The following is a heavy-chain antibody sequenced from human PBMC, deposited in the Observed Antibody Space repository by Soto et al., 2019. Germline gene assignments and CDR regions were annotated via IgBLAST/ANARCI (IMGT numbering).Heavy chain of an antibody. J-gene: IGHJ6*02. CDR1: GYTFTGYY. CDR2: INPNSGGT. CDR3: ARDRSEDFWSGYSMDV. Sequence: GASVKVSCKASGYTFTGYYMHWVRQAPGQGLEWMGWINPNSGGTNYAQKFQGWVTMTRDTSISTAYMELSRLRSDDTAVYYCARDRSEDFWSGYSMDVRGQGTSVTVSS. D-gene: IGHD3-3*01. V-gene: IGHV1-2*04.